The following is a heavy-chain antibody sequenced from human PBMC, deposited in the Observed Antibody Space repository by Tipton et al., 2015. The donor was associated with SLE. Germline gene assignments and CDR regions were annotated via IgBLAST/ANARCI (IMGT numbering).Heavy chain of an antibody. D-gene: IGHD3-16*01. V-gene: IGHV4-39*01. CDR1: GGSISSSNYF. CDR2: VYYSGST. Sequence: TLSLTCTVSGGSISSSNYFWGWIRQPPGKGLEWIGSVYYSGSTHYNTSLKSRVTISLDRPQNQFSLSLTSVTAADTAVYYCSRRPDYVYWSQGTLVTVSA. J-gene: IGHJ4*02. CDR3: SRRPDYVY.